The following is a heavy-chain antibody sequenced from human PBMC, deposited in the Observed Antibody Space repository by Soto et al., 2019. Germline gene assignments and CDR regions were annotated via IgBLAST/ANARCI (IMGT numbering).Heavy chain of an antibody. D-gene: IGHD5-12*01. V-gene: IGHV1-69*08. CDR2: IIPILGIA. CDR3: AREAGRDGYNY. Sequence: QVQLVQSGAEVKKPGSSVKVSCKASGGTFSNYTISWVRQAPGQGLEWMGRIIPILGIANYAQKFQGRVTITADKSTSTAYMELSSLRSEDTAVYYCAREAGRDGYNYWGQGTLVTVSS. J-gene: IGHJ4*02. CDR1: GGTFSNYT.